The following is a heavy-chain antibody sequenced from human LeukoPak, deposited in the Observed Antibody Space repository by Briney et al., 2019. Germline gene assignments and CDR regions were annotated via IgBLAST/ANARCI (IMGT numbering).Heavy chain of an antibody. D-gene: IGHD1-26*01. CDR1: GFTFSSDG. J-gene: IGHJ5*02. V-gene: IGHV3-33*01. CDR3: VRGVGVSRFNYFDP. Sequence: GWSLRPSCAASGFTFSSDGRHWVRLAPGKGLEWVAVIWFDGSNKYYADSVKGRFTTSRDNSKNPLYLQMNSLRDDDTAVYYCVRGVGVSRFNYFDPWGQGTLVTVSS. CDR2: IWFDGSNK.